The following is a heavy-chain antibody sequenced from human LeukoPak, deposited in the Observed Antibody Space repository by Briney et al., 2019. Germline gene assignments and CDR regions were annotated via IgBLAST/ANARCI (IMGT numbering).Heavy chain of an antibody. CDR2: ITGSGGNT. Sequence: GGSLRLSCAASGFTFSSYAMSWVRQAPGKGLEWVSAITGSGGNTYYADSVKGRFTISKDNSKNTVYLQMSSLRVDDTAVYYCAKAASSSWPSYYYGMDVWGQGTTVTVSS. CDR3: AKAASSSWPSYYYGMDV. V-gene: IGHV3-23*01. J-gene: IGHJ6*02. CDR1: GFTFSSYA. D-gene: IGHD6-13*01.